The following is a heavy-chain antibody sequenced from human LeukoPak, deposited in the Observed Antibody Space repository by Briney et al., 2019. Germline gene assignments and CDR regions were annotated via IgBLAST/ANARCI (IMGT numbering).Heavy chain of an antibody. J-gene: IGHJ5*02. V-gene: IGHV4-59*01. CDR2: IYSSENT. D-gene: IGHD2-15*01. Sequence: SETLSLTCTISGGSISRYYWTWIRQPPGKGLEWIGYIYSSENTYYNPSLKTRVTIAVDTSKNQFSLKLNSVTAADTAVYYCARENRYCSGDTCYRWFAPWGQGTLVTVSS. CDR3: ARENRYCSGDTCYRWFAP. CDR1: GGSISRYY.